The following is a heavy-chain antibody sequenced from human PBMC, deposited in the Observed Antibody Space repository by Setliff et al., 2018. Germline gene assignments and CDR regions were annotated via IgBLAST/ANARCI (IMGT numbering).Heavy chain of an antibody. CDR2: ITHTGTTGST. CDR3: ARNPASFQYSFDH. Sequence: SETLSLTCTVSGGSINTYPYYWGWIRQSPAKGLEWIGEITHTGTTGSTKYNPSLKSRVTMSIDTSKNQFSLMVTSVTAADTAVYYCARNPASFQYSFDHWGRGTLVTVSS. CDR1: GGSINTYPYY. D-gene: IGHD6-6*01. V-gene: IGHV4-39*07. J-gene: IGHJ2*01.